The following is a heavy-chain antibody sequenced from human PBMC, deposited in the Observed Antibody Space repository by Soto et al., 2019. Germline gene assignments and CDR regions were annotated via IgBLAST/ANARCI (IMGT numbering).Heavy chain of an antibody. CDR2: ISAYNGNT. D-gene: IGHD3-16*02. V-gene: IGHV1-18*01. J-gene: IGHJ4*02. Sequence: QVPLVQSGAEVKKPGASVKVSCKASGYTFTSYGISWVRQAPGQGLEWMGWISAYNGNTNYAQKLQGRVTMTTDTSTSTAYMELRSLRSDDTAVYYCARDVLSRDYIWGSYRLDYWGQRTLVTVSS. CDR3: ARDVLSRDYIWGSYRLDY. CDR1: GYTFTSYG.